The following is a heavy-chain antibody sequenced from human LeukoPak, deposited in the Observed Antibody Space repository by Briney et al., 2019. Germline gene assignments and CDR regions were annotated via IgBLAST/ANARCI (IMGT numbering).Heavy chain of an antibody. V-gene: IGHV3-23*01. J-gene: IGHJ4*02. CDR3: AKDRRYYYGSGSSLDF. D-gene: IGHD3-10*01. Sequence: GGSLRLSCVASGFTFGNYAMSWVRQAPGKGLEWVSAVTGSGTTYYTDSVQGRFTVSRDNAKNTLFLQMNNLGAEDTAIYYCAKDRRYYYGSGSSLDFWGQGTLVIVSS. CDR2: VTGSGTT. CDR1: GFTFGNYA.